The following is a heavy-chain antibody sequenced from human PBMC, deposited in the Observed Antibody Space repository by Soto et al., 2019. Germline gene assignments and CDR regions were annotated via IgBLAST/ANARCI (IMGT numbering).Heavy chain of an antibody. J-gene: IGHJ4*02. Sequence: PSETLSLTCTVSGGSISSYYWSWIRQPPGKGLEWIGYIYYSGSTNYNPSLKSRVTISVDTSKNQFSLKLSSVTAADTAVYYCARANCSGGSCYFHTFDYWGQGTLVTVS. CDR3: ARANCSGGSCYFHTFDY. CDR2: IYYSGST. CDR1: GGSISSYY. D-gene: IGHD2-15*01. V-gene: IGHV4-59*01.